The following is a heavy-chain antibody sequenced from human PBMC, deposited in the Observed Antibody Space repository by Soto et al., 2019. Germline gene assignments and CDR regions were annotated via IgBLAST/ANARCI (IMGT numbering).Heavy chain of an antibody. CDR1: GFTFSSYA. Sequence: VQLLESGGGLVQPGGSLRLSCAASGFTFSSYAMSWVRQAPGKGLEWVSAISGSGGSTYYADSVKGRFTISRDNSKNTLYLQMNSLRADDTAVYYCAKPPGVVINYFDYWGQGTLVTVSS. D-gene: IGHD3-3*01. CDR3: AKPPGVVINYFDY. CDR2: ISGSGGST. V-gene: IGHV3-23*01. J-gene: IGHJ4*02.